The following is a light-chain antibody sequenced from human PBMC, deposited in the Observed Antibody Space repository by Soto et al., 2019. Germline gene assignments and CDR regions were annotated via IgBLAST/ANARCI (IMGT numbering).Light chain of an antibody. Sequence: QSALTQPASVSGSPGQWITISCTGTSSDVGGYNYVSWYQQHPGKAPKLMIYEVSNRPSGVSNRFSGSKSGNTASLTISGLQAEDEADYYCSSYTSSSTLNYVFGTGTKLTVL. CDR1: SSDVGGYNY. CDR3: SSYTSSSTLNYV. CDR2: EVS. J-gene: IGLJ1*01. V-gene: IGLV2-14*01.